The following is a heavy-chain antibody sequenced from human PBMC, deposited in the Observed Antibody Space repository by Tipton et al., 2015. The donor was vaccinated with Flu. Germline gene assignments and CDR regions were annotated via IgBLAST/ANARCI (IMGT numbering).Heavy chain of an antibody. CDR1: GFAFDKYE. V-gene: IGHV3-48*03. CDR2: ISHSGLTI. Sequence: SLRLSCVASGFAFDKYEMNWVRQVPGKGLELVAYISHSGLTIYYAQSVEGRFTVSRDNAENSVFLQMNTLTSEDTGIYYCARDRGPYYAESSGYSDWGQGTTVTVSS. CDR3: ARDRGPYYAESSGYSD. J-gene: IGHJ6*02. D-gene: IGHD3-22*01.